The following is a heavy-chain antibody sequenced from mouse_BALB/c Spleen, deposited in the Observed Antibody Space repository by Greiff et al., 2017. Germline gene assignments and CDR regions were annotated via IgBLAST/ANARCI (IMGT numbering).Heavy chain of an antibody. Sequence: QVQLQQSGPGLVAPSQSLSITCTASGFSLTSYGVHWVRQPPGKGLEWLGVIWAGGSTNYNSALMSRLSISKDNSKSQVFLKMNSLQTDDTAMYYCAREGDYGSSPYAMDYWGQGTSVTVSS. V-gene: IGHV2-9*02. CDR2: IWAGGST. D-gene: IGHD1-1*01. CDR3: AREGDYGSSPYAMDY. J-gene: IGHJ4*01. CDR1: GFSLTSYG.